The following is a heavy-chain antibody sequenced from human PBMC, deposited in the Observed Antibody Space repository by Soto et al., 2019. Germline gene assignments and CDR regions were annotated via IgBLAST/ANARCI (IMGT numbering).Heavy chain of an antibody. Sequence: ASVKVSCKASGYTFTNYYMHWVRQAPGQGLEWMGIINPSGGRTNYAQKFQGRVTMTRDTSTSTVYLELSTLRSEDTAVYYCARDLSSYSSGWYFDLWGRGTLVTVSS. CDR3: ARDLSSYSSGWYFDL. CDR1: GYTFTNYY. V-gene: IGHV1-46*01. J-gene: IGHJ2*01. CDR2: INPSGGRT. D-gene: IGHD6-19*01.